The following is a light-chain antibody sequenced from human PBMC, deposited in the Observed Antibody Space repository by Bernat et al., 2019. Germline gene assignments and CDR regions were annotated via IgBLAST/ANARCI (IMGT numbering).Light chain of an antibody. CDR2: GSS. J-gene: IGKJ4*01. Sequence: VVTQSPGTLSLSPGERATLSCRASQSVSSSYLAWYQQKPGPAPRLLIYGSSSRATGIPDRFSGSGSGTDFTLTISRLEPEDFAVYYCQQYGSSPLTFGGGTKVEIK. CDR3: QQYGSSPLT. V-gene: IGKV3-20*01. CDR1: QSVSSSY.